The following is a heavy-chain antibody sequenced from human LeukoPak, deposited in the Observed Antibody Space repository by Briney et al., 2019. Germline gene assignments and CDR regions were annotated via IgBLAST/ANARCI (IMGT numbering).Heavy chain of an antibody. V-gene: IGHV1-18*01. D-gene: IGHD3-9*01. CDR2: ISAYNGNT. CDR3: ARNKRTYCDILTGYYIFDY. Sequence: ASVKVSCKASGYTFTSYGISWVRQAPGQGLEWMGWISAYNGNTNYAQKLQGRVTMTTDTSTSTAYMELRSLRSDDTAVYYCARNKRTYCDILTGYYIFDYWGQGTLVTVSS. J-gene: IGHJ4*02. CDR1: GYTFTSYG.